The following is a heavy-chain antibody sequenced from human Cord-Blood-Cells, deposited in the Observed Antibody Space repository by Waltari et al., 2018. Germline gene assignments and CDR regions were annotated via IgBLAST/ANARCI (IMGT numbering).Heavy chain of an antibody. D-gene: IGHD1-26*01. Sequence: EVQLVESGGVVVQPGGSLRLSCAASGFTFDDSAMHWVRQAPGKGLEWVSLISWDGGSTYYADSVKGRFTISRDNSKNSLYLQMNSLRAEDTALYYCAKDIGGATTYYYYGMDVWGQGTTVTVSS. CDR1: GFTFDDSA. CDR3: AKDIGGATTYYYYGMDV. CDR2: ISWDGGST. J-gene: IGHJ6*02. V-gene: IGHV3-43D*03.